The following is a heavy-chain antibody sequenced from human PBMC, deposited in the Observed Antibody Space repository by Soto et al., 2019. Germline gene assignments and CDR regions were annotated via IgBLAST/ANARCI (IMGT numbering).Heavy chain of an antibody. V-gene: IGHV5-51*01. Sequence: PGESLKSSCKVSVYNFVNYWIGWVRQMPGKGLEWMGIIYPGDSDTRYSPSFQGQVTISADRSISTAYLQWSGLRASDTAMYYCAKGARRGTATTQTYYWGQGTLVTVSS. CDR3: AKGARRGTATTQTYY. CDR1: VYNFVNYW. D-gene: IGHD6-25*01. J-gene: IGHJ4*02. CDR2: IYPGDSDT.